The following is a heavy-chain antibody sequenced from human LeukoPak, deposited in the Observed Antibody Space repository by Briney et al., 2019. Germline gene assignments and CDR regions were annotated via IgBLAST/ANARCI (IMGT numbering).Heavy chain of an antibody. CDR1: GYSFTSGHY. J-gene: IGHJ4*02. D-gene: IGHD2-2*01. Sequence: SETLSLTCSVSGYSFTSGHYWGWIRQPPGKGLDWIANIYHTGSPHYNPSLKSRVTISVDTSTNQFSLKLSSVTAADTAVYYCARYCTSTTCILRGFDYWGQGTLVTVSS. V-gene: IGHV4-38-2*01. CDR2: IYHTGSP. CDR3: ARYCTSTTCILRGFDY.